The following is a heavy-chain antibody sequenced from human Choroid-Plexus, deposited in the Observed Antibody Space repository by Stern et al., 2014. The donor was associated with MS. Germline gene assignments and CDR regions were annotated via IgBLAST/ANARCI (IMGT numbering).Heavy chain of an antibody. D-gene: IGHD2-8*01. CDR1: GFTFGSCA. CDR3: AKDRQYLTYFFDH. Sequence: VQLLESGGGVVQPGRPLRLSCAASGFTFGSCAMHWVRQAPGKGLEWVAGVSYDGSNKYYADSVKGRFTVSRDNSQNTLHMQMSSLRAEDTAVYYCAKDRQYLTYFFDHWGQGSLVTVSS. J-gene: IGHJ5*02. CDR2: VSYDGSNK. V-gene: IGHV3-30*18.